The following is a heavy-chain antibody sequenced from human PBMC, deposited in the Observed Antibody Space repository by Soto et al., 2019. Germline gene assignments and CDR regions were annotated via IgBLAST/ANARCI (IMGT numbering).Heavy chain of an antibody. V-gene: IGHV4-31*03. Sequence: QVQLQESGPGLVKPSQTLSLTCTVSGGSISSGSYYWIWNRQHPGKGLEWIGHIYYTGNTYYNPSLKSRVSIPVDASKNQFSRKLTSVTAADAAVYHWARVGRVSNCGYVDYWGQGTLVTVSS. CDR3: ARVGRVSNCGYVDY. CDR1: GGSISSGSYY. D-gene: IGHD2-21*01. CDR2: IYYTGNT. J-gene: IGHJ4*02.